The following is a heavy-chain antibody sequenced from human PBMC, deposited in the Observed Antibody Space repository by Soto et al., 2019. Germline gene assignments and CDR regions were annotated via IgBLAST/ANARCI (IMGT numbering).Heavy chain of an antibody. Sequence: ASVKVSCKASGYTFTSYDINWVRQATGQGLEWMGWMNPNSGNTGYAQKFQGRVTMTRNTSISTAYMELSSLRSEDTAVYYCARAPPITIFFNYMDVWGKGTTVTVSS. J-gene: IGHJ6*03. D-gene: IGHD3-9*01. CDR2: MNPNSGNT. CDR1: GYTFTSYD. CDR3: ARAPPITIFFNYMDV. V-gene: IGHV1-8*01.